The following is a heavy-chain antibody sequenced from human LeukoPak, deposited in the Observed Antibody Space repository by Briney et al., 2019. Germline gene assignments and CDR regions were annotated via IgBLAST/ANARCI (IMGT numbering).Heavy chain of an antibody. CDR2: IYTNGST. CDR3: ARAVVVPAAMWGGAYYYMDV. CDR1: GGSISSGSYY. Sequence: TSQTLSLTCTVSGGSISSGSYYWSWIRQPAGKGLEWIGRIYTNGSTNYNPSLKSRVTISVDTSKNQFSLKLSSVTAADTAVYYCARAVVVPAAMWGGAYYYMDVWGKGTTVTVSS. D-gene: IGHD2-2*01. V-gene: IGHV4-61*02. J-gene: IGHJ6*03.